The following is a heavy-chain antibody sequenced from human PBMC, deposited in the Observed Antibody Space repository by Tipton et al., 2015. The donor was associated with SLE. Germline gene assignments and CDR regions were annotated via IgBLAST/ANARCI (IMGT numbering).Heavy chain of an antibody. V-gene: IGHV4-34*01. CDR1: GGSISSYY. CDR3: ARAHVLLDAFDI. J-gene: IGHJ3*02. D-gene: IGHD3-10*01. Sequence: LSCTVSGGSISSYYWSWIRQPPGKGLEWIGEINHSGSTNYNPSLKSRVTISVDTSKNQFSLKLSSVTAADTAVYYCARAHVLLDAFDIWGQGTMVTVSS. CDR2: INHSGST.